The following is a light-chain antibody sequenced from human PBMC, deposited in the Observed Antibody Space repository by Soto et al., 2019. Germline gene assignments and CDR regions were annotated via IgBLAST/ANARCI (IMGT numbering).Light chain of an antibody. CDR2: EVS. Sequence: QSVLTQPASVSGSLGQSITISCTGTSSDIGGYKYVSWYLQHPGKAPKLIIFEVSNRPSGVSDRFSGSNSGNTASLTISGLQAEDEADYYCTSYSRYRVLVFGGGTKVTVL. CDR3: TSYSRYRVLV. CDR1: SSDIGGYKY. V-gene: IGLV2-14*01. J-gene: IGLJ3*02.